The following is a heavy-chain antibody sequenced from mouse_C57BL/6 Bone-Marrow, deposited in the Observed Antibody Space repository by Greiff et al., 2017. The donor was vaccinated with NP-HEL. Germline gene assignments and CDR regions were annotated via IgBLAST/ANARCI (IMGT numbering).Heavy chain of an antibody. CDR3: TRLRFDY. J-gene: IGHJ2*01. V-gene: IGHV14-4*01. CDR1: GFNIKDDY. D-gene: IGHD2-2*01. CDR2: IDPENGDT. Sequence: EVHLPPSGAELVRPGASVKLSCTASGFNIKDDYMHWVKQRPEQGLEWIGWIDPENGDTEYASKFQGKATITADTSSNTAYLQLSSLTSEDTAVYYCTRLRFDYWGQGTTLTVSS.